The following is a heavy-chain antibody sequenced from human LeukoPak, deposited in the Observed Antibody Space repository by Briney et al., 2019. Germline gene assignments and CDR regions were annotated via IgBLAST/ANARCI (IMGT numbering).Heavy chain of an antibody. CDR1: GYTFTGYY. Sequence: ASVKVSSKASGYTFTGYYMHWVRQAPGQGLEWMGWINPNSGGTNYAQKFQGWVTMTRDTSISTAYMELSRLRSDDTAVYYCARGGRYSSSWYSHYYYGMDVWGKGTTVTVSS. V-gene: IGHV1-2*04. CDR2: INPNSGGT. CDR3: ARGGRYSSSWYSHYYYGMDV. J-gene: IGHJ6*04. D-gene: IGHD6-13*01.